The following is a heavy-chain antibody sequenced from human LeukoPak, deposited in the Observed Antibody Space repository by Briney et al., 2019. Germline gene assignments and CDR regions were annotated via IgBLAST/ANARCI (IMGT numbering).Heavy chain of an antibody. D-gene: IGHD3-3*01. V-gene: IGHV3-21*01. CDR1: GFTFSSYN. CDR3: ARDYIAYDPLDY. J-gene: IGHJ4*02. Sequence: GGSLRLSCAASGFTFSSYNMNWVRQAPGKGLEWISSISSSSTYIYYTDSVRGRFTISRDNAKNSLYLQMNSLRAEDTAVYWCARDYIAYDPLDYWGQGTLVTVSS. CDR2: ISSSSTYI.